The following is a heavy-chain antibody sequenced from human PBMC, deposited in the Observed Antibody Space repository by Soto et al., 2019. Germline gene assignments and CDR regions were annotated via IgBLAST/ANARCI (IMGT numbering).Heavy chain of an antibody. CDR2: IWYDGSNK. J-gene: IGHJ3*02. CDR1: GFTFSSYG. D-gene: IGHD1-26*01. V-gene: IGHV3-33*01. CDR3: ARVWDASDAFDI. Sequence: QVQLVESGGGVVQPGRSLRLSCAASGFTFSSYGMHWVRQAPGKGLEWVAVIWYDGSNKYYADSVKGRFTISRDNSKNTLYLQMNSLRAEDTAVYCCARVWDASDAFDIWGQGTMVTVSS.